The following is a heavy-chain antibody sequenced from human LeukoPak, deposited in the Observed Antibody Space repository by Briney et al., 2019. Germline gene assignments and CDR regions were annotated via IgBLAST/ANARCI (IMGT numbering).Heavy chain of an antibody. V-gene: IGHV3-30-3*01. CDR1: GFTFSSHG. J-gene: IGHJ2*01. CDR3: VRINHGDRDF. D-gene: IGHD2-21*02. CDR2: ISYDGSEK. Sequence: GGSLRLSCAAPGFTFSSHGMHWVRQAPGKGLEWVGGISYDGSEKVYADSVKGRFTISRDSSKTMLYLQMNSLRIEDTAVYYCVRINHGDRDFWGQGPLDSV.